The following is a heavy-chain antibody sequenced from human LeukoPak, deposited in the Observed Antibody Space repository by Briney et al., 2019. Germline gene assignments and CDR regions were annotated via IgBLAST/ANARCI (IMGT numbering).Heavy chain of an antibody. V-gene: IGHV3-23*01. J-gene: IGHJ4*02. D-gene: IGHD5-18*01. CDR1: GFTFSSYA. CDR2: ISGSGGST. CDR3: AKDSIQLWYTHLWRY. Sequence: GGSLRLSCAASGFTFSSYAMSWVRQAPGKGLEWVSAISGSGGSTYYADSVKGRFTISRDNSKNTLYLQMNSLRAEDTAVYYCAKDSIQLWYTHLWRYWGQGTLVTVSS.